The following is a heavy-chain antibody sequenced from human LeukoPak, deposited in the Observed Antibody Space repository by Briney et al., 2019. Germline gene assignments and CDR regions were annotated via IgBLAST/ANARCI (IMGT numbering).Heavy chain of an antibody. Sequence: GGSLRLSCAASGFTFSSYGMHWVRQAPGKGLEWVAVISYDGSNKYYADSVKGRFTISRDNSKNTLYLQMNSLRAEDTAVYYCAKSHVSTATGTGRYFDYWGQGTLVTVSS. CDR3: AKSHVSTATGTGRYFDY. D-gene: IGHD3-9*01. J-gene: IGHJ4*02. CDR1: GFTFSSYG. CDR2: ISYDGSNK. V-gene: IGHV3-30*18.